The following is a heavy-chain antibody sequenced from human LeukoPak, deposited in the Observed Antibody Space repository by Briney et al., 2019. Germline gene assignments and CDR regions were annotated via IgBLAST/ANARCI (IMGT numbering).Heavy chain of an antibody. J-gene: IGHJ4*02. CDR2: IKQDGSEK. CDR3: ATLPSSRGVIKRFDY. D-gene: IGHD3-10*01. Sequence: GGSLRLSCAASGFTFSSYWMSWVRQAPGKGLEWVANIKQDGSEKYYVDSVKDRFTISRDNAKNSLYLQMNSLRAEDTAVYYCATLPSSRGVIKRFDYWGQGTLVTVSS. CDR1: GFTFSSYW. V-gene: IGHV3-7*03.